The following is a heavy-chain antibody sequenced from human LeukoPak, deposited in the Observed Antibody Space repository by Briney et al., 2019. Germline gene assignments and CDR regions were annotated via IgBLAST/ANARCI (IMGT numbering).Heavy chain of an antibody. D-gene: IGHD2/OR15-2a*01. Sequence: GGSLRLSCAASGFYLLNAWMSWVRPAPGKGLEWVSRIKSRADGETTDYATPVRGRFTISRDDSKNTLYLQMNSLTGEDTAVYYCITVYEGIQDALDIWGQGTTVSVSS. CDR1: GFYLLNAW. CDR2: IKSRADGETT. CDR3: ITVYEGIQDALDI. V-gene: IGHV3-15*01. J-gene: IGHJ3*02.